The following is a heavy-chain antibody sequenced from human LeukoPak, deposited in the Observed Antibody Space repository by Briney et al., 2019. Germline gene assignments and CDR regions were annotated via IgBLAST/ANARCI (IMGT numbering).Heavy chain of an antibody. J-gene: IGHJ4*02. CDR3: ATGDYSSGQRGAEVFDY. CDR2: FDPEDGET. D-gene: IGHD6-19*01. Sequence: ASVKVSCKVSGYSLTELPMHWVRQDPGKGLEWMGGFDPEDGETIYAQKFQGRVTMTEDTSTDTAYMELSSLRSEDTAVYYCATGDYSSGQRGAEVFDYWGQGTLVTVSS. CDR1: GYSLTELP. V-gene: IGHV1-24*01.